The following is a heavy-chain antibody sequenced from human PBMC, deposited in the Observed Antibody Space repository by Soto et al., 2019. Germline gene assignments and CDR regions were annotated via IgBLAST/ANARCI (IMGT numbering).Heavy chain of an antibody. Sequence: PGGSLRLSCAASGFTFSSYAMSWVRQAPGKGLEWVSAISGSGGSTYYADSVKGRFTISRDNSKNTLYLQMNSLRAEDTAVYYCAKAPPRCSGGSCYSYYFDYWGQGTLVTVSS. CDR3: AKAPPRCSGGSCYSYYFDY. J-gene: IGHJ4*02. CDR1: GFTFSSYA. CDR2: ISGSGGST. D-gene: IGHD2-15*01. V-gene: IGHV3-23*01.